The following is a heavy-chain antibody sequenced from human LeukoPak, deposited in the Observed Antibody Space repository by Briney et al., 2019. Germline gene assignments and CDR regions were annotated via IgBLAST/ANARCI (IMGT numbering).Heavy chain of an antibody. CDR1: GGTFSSYA. CDR3: ATTYYYDSSGLYY. Sequence: SVKVSCKASGGTFSSYAISWVRQAPGQGLEWMGRIIPIFGIANYAQKFQGRVTITADKSTSTAYVELSSLRSEDTAVYYCATTYYYDSSGLYYWGQGTLVTVSS. CDR2: IIPIFGIA. D-gene: IGHD3-22*01. V-gene: IGHV1-69*04. J-gene: IGHJ4*02.